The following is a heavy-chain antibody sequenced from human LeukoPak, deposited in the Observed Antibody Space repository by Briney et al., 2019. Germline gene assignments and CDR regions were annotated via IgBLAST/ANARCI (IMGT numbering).Heavy chain of an antibody. J-gene: IGHJ4*02. Sequence: PGGSLRLSCAASGFTFSSYAMSWVRQAPGKGLEWVSASSGSGDNTYYADSVKGRFTISRDNSKNTLFLQMNSLRPEDTAVYYCARARAAVTTAWGQGTLVTVSS. CDR1: GFTFSSYA. D-gene: IGHD4-17*01. CDR3: ARARAAVTTA. CDR2: SSGSGDNT. V-gene: IGHV3-23*01.